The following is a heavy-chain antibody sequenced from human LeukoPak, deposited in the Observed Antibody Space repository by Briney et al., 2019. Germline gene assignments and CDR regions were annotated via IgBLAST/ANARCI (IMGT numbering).Heavy chain of an antibody. CDR1: GGSISSGGYY. CDR2: IYYSGIP. J-gene: IGHJ2*01. V-gene: IGHV4-31*03. D-gene: IGHD4-23*01. Sequence: PSETLSLTCFVSGGSISSGGYYWSWIRQYPGKGLEWIGYIYYSGIPFYNPSLKSRVTISMDTSENQFSLKLISMTAADAAVYYCARDGGNPYWYFDLWGRGTLVTVSS. CDR3: ARDGGNPYWYFDL.